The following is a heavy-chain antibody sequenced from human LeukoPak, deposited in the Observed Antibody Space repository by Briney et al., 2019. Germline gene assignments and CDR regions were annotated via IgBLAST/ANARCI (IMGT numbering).Heavy chain of an antibody. CDR3: SYGANFYFDF. CDR2: IKSQADGGTT. CDR1: GFTFSSYS. D-gene: IGHD3-10*01. V-gene: IGHV3-15*07. Sequence: PGGSLRLSCAASGFTFSSYSMNWVRRAPGKGPEWVGRIKSQADGGTTDFAAPVKGRFTISRDDSENTLYLQMSSLTAEDTAVYHCSYGANFYFDFWGRGTLVTVSS. J-gene: IGHJ2*01.